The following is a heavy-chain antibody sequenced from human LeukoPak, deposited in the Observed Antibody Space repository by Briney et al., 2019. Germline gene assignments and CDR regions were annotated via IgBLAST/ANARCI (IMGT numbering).Heavy chain of an antibody. CDR2: IYTSGST. Sequence: SETLSLTCTVSGGSISSGSYYWSWIRQPAGKGLEWIGRIYTSGSTNYNPALKSRATISVDTSKNQFSLKLSSVTAADTAVYYCARYRTRDDYSNLFDYWGQGTLVTVSS. D-gene: IGHD4-11*01. CDR3: ARYRTRDDYSNLFDY. CDR1: GGSISSGSYY. J-gene: IGHJ4*02. V-gene: IGHV4-61*02.